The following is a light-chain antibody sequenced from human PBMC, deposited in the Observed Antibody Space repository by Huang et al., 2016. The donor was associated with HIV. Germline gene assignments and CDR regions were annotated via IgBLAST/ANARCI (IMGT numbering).Light chain of an antibody. J-gene: IGKJ5*01. V-gene: IGKV3-15*01. Sequence: EIVMTQSPATLSVSPGERATRSCRASQSVSSNLDWYQQKPGQAPRLLIYGASTRATGIPSRCSGSGSGTEVTLTISSLQSEDFAVYYCQQFNNWPAITFGQGTRLEIK. CDR2: GAS. CDR3: QQFNNWPAIT. CDR1: QSVSSN.